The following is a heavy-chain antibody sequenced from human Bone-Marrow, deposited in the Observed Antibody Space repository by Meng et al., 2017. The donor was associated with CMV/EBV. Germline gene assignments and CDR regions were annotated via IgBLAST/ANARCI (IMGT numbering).Heavy chain of an antibody. CDR1: GFTVSSNY. J-gene: IGHJ4*02. V-gene: IGHV3-53*01. D-gene: IGHD3-22*01. Sequence: GESLKISCAASGFTVSSNYMSWVRQAPGKGLEWVSVIYSGGSTYYADSVKGRFTISRDNSKNTLYLQMNSLRAEDTAVYYCASSEMYYYDNSGYYQRGYWGQGTLVTVSS. CDR3: ASSEMYYYDNSGYYQRGY. CDR2: IYSGGST.